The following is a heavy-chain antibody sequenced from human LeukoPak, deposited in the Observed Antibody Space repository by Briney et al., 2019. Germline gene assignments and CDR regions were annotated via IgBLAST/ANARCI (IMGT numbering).Heavy chain of an antibody. CDR1: GFTFSSYW. D-gene: IGHD2-21*02. CDR2: IKQDGSEK. V-gene: IGHV3-7*01. CDR3: AKDPSPVVVTTIDY. J-gene: IGHJ4*02. Sequence: PGGSLRLSCAASGFTFSSYWMSWVRQAPGKGLEWVANIKQDGSEKYYVDSVKGQFTISRDNAKNSLYLQINSLRAEDTAVYYCAKDPSPVVVTTIDYWGQGTLVTVSS.